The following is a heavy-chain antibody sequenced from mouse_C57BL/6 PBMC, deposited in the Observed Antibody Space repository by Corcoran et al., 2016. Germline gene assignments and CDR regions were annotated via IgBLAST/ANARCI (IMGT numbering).Heavy chain of an antibody. CDR3: ARSGGLRRGYAMDY. J-gene: IGHJ4*01. CDR2: INTYSGVP. V-gene: IGHV9-3*01. CDR1: GYTFTTYG. Sequence: QIQLVQSGPELKKPGETVKISCKASGYTFTTYGMSWVKQAPGKGLKWMGWINTYSGVPTYADDFKGRFAFSLETSASTAYLQFNNLKNEDTATYFCARSGGLRRGYAMDYWGQGTSVTVSS. D-gene: IGHD2-4*01.